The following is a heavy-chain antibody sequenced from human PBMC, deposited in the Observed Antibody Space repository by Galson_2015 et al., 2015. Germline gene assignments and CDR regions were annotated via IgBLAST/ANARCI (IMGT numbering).Heavy chain of an antibody. D-gene: IGHD6-13*01. V-gene: IGHV1-18*04. J-gene: IGHJ4*02. CDR3: ARAPDRGSSFDY. CDR1: GYTFTSYG. Sequence: SVKVSCKASGYTFTSYGISWVRQAPGQGLEWMGWVSAYNGNTNYAQKLQGRVTMTTDTSTSTAYMELSSLRSEDTAVYYCARAPDRGSSFDYWGQGTLVTVSS. CDR2: VSAYNGNT.